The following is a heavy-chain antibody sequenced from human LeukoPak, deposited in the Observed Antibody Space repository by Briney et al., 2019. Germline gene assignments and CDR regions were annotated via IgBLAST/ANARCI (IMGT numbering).Heavy chain of an antibody. J-gene: IGHJ4*02. V-gene: IGHV5-51*01. D-gene: IGHD1-26*01. CDR2: IYPGDSDT. CDR1: GYSFTSYW. Sequence: GESLKISCKGSGYSFTSYWIGWVRQMPGKGLEWMGIIYPGDSDTRYSPSFQGQVTISVDKFFSTAYLQWSSLKASDTAMYYCARHGGYGGSYPYYFDYWGQGTLVTVSS. CDR3: ARHGGYGGSYPYYFDY.